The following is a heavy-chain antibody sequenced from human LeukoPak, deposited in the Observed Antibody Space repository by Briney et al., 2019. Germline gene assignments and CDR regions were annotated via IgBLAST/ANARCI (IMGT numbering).Heavy chain of an antibody. CDR1: GDSLGSGMYY. CDR3: ARGWLELNYYDMDV. CDR2: IYHSGSI. J-gene: IGHJ6*03. V-gene: IGHV4-39*01. D-gene: IGHD1-7*01. Sequence: PSETLSLTCTVSGDSLGSGMYYWGWIRQAPGKGLTWIGSIYHSGSIFYNASFESRVAMSVDPSNNQFSLRLTSVTAADTAVYYCARGWLELNYYDMDVWGKGTTVTVSS.